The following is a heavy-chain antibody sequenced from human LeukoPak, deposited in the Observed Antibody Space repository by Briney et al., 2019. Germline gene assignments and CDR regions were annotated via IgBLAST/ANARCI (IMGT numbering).Heavy chain of an antibody. J-gene: IGHJ4*02. V-gene: IGHV4-31*03. D-gene: IGHD5-24*01. CDR2: SYNSGNT. CDR3: ARMRKMVFDH. CDR1: GDSISSGGYS. Sequence: PSETLSLTCTVSGDSISSGGYSWTWIRHRAGKGLEWIGYSYNSGNTYYKPSLRSRVSISVDTSKNQFSLKVRSVTAADTAVYYCARMRKMVFDHWGQGITVTVSS.